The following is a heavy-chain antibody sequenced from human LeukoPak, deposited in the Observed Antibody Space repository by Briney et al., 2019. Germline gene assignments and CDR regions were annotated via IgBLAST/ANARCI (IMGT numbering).Heavy chain of an antibody. CDR2: IKQDGSEK. CDR1: GFTFSSYW. CDR3: ARVVRQFGELFPSRNWYFDL. D-gene: IGHD3-10*01. J-gene: IGHJ2*01. Sequence: PGGSLRLSCAASGFTFSSYWMSWVRQAPGKGLEWVANIKQDGSEKYYVDSVKGRFTISRDNAKNSLYLQMNSLRAEDTAVYYCARVVRQFGELFPSRNWYFDLWGRGTLVTVSS. V-gene: IGHV3-7*01.